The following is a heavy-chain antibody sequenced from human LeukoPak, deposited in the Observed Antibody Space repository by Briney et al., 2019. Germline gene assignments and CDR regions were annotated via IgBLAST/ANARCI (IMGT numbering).Heavy chain of an antibody. CDR3: ARASWVSSIDAVR. D-gene: IGHD6-13*01. Sequence: GGSLRLSCAASGFTFSYYEMIWVRQAPGKGLEWVSVIYSGGSTYYADSVKGRFTLSSDISRNTVYFQLNNLRVEDTAIYYCARASWVSSIDAVRWGQGTLVTVSS. CDR1: GFTFSYYE. V-gene: IGHV3-53*01. J-gene: IGHJ4*02. CDR2: IYSGGST.